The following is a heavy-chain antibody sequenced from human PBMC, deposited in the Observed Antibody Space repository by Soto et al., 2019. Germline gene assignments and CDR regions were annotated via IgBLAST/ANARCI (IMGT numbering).Heavy chain of an antibody. CDR3: ARGKGYYDSSGYYYSPYYFDY. Sequence: SETLSLTCTVSGGSISSGDYYWSWIRQPPGKGLEGIGYIYYSGSTYYNPSLKSRVTISVDTSKNQFSLKLSSVTAADTAVYYCARGKGYYDSSGYYYSPYYFDYWGQGTLVTVSS. J-gene: IGHJ4*02. CDR1: GGSISSGDYY. V-gene: IGHV4-30-4*01. CDR2: IYYSGST. D-gene: IGHD3-22*01.